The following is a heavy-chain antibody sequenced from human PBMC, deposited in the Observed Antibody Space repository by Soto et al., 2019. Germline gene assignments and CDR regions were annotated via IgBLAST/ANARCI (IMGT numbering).Heavy chain of an antibody. J-gene: IGHJ4*02. Sequence: TGGSLRLSCAASGFTFSTYWMSWVRQAPGKGLEWVAFIKEDGSEKYYVDSVKGRFTISRDNAKNLAYLQMNNLRADDTAVYYCARSSCPLHWGQGTVVTVSS. CDR2: IKEDGSEK. D-gene: IGHD6-13*01. V-gene: IGHV3-7*03. CDR1: GFTFSTYW. CDR3: ARSSCPLH.